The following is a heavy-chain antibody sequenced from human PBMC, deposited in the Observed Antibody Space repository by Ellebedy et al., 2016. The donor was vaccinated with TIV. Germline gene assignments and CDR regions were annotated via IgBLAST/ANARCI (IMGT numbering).Heavy chain of an antibody. Sequence: ASVKVSCXASGYTFTSHHMHWVRQAPGQGLEWLGLINPIGGRTTYAQKFPGRVTVTTDTSTRTVYMELRSLRSEYTAVYYSARDDGSGYHPDYWGQGTLVTVSS. CDR1: GYTFTSHH. J-gene: IGHJ4*02. CDR2: INPIGGRT. CDR3: ARDDGSGYHPDY. V-gene: IGHV1-46*01. D-gene: IGHD3-22*01.